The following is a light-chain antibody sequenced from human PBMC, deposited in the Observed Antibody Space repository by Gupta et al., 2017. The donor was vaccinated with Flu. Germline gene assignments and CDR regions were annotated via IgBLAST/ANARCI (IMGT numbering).Light chain of an antibody. V-gene: IGKV1-5*03. J-gene: IGKJ1*01. CDR2: KAS. Sequence: PSTLSASVGDRVTLPCRASQSISIWLAWFQKKSGKAPKPLIYKASSLESGVPSRFSGSGSVTEFSLTISRLHPDHFATYYCQQYISDPWTFGQGTKVEIK. CDR1: QSISIW. CDR3: QQYISDPWT.